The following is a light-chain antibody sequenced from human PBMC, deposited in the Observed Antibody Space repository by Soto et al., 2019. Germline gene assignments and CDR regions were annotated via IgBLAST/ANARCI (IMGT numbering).Light chain of an antibody. CDR3: QQYNNWPWT. CDR2: GAS. V-gene: IGKV3-15*01. J-gene: IGKJ1*01. CDR1: QSVSSD. Sequence: EIVMTQSPVTLSVSPGERATLSCRASQSVSSDLAWFQQKPVQAPRLLIYGASTWASGVPARFSGGGSGTEFTLTINSLQSEDFAVYYCQQYNNWPWTFGQGTKVDIK.